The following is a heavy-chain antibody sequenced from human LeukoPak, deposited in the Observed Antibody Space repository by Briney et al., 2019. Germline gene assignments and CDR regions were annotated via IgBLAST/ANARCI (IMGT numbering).Heavy chain of an antibody. D-gene: IGHD3-3*01. CDR3: AKTTEPPITIFGVVILTFDY. CDR1: GFTFSSYA. J-gene: IGHJ4*02. Sequence: GGSLRLSCAASGFTFSSYAMSWVRQAPGEGLEWVSAISGSGGSTYYADSVKGRFTISRDNSKNTLYLQMNSLRAEDTAVYYCAKTTEPPITIFGVVILTFDYWGQGTLVTVSS. V-gene: IGHV3-23*01. CDR2: ISGSGGST.